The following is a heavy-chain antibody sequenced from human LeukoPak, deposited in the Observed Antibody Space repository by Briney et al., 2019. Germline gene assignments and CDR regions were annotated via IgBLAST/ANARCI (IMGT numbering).Heavy chain of an antibody. D-gene: IGHD6-19*01. CDR2: ISYDGSNK. Sequence: GGSLRLSCAASGFTVTSNYISWVRQAPGKGLEWVAVISYDGSNKYFADSVKGRFTISRDNAKNSLYLQMNSLRAEDTALYYCARVGPRSFIAVAGTYDYWGQGTLVTVSS. V-gene: IGHV3-30*03. J-gene: IGHJ4*02. CDR1: GFTVTSNY. CDR3: ARVGPRSFIAVAGTYDY.